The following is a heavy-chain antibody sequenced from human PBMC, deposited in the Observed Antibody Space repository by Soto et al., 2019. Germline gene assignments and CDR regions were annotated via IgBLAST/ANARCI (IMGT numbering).Heavy chain of an antibody. CDR1: GFTFSSYA. J-gene: IGHJ6*02. Sequence: PGGSLRLSCAASGFTFSSYAMSWVRQAPGKGLEWVSAISGSGGSTYYADSVKGRFTISRDNSKNSLYLQMNSLRAEDTAVYYCAKAATICGVLHRDYYYGMDVWGQGTTVTVSS. CDR2: ISGSGGST. V-gene: IGHV3-23*01. CDR3: AKAATICGVLHRDYYYGMDV. D-gene: IGHD3-3*01.